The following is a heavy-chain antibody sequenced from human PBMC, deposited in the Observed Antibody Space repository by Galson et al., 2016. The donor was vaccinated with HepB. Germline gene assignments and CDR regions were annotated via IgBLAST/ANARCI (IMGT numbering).Heavy chain of an antibody. CDR2: ISDGGGNT. CDR3: VKGAAPRQ. J-gene: IGHJ4*02. CDR1: GFNFRRYV. D-gene: IGHD6-13*01. V-gene: IGHV3-23*01. Sequence: SLRLSCAASGFNFRRYVMSRVRQAPGKGLEWVSDISDGGGNTHYADSVMGRFVISRDNSKNTVYLQMNSLRIEDTAVYYCVKGAAPRQWGQGTLVTVSS.